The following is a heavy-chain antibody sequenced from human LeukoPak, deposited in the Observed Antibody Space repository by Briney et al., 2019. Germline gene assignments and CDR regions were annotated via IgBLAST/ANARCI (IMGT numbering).Heavy chain of an antibody. J-gene: IGHJ4*02. V-gene: IGHV3-23*01. Sequence: GGSLRLSCAASGFTFSSYAMSWVRQAPGKGLEWVSAISGSGGSTYYADSVRGRFTISRDNSKNTLYLQMNSLRAEDTAVYYCAKDHPDYSSGPLGYWGQGTLVTVSS. CDR1: GFTFSSYA. CDR3: AKDHPDYSSGPLGY. CDR2: ISGSGGST. D-gene: IGHD6-19*01.